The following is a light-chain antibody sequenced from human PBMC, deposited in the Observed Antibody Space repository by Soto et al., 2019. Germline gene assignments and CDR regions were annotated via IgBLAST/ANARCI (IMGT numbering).Light chain of an antibody. Sequence: QSVLTQPPSVSGAPGQRVTISCTGSSSNIGAPYDVHWYQQLPGTAPKLLIYGNNNRPSGVPDRFSGSKSGTSASLAITGLQAEDEADYYCQSFDSSLSVWVFGGGTKLTVL. J-gene: IGLJ3*02. V-gene: IGLV1-40*01. CDR3: QSFDSSLSVWV. CDR2: GNN. CDR1: SSNIGAPYD.